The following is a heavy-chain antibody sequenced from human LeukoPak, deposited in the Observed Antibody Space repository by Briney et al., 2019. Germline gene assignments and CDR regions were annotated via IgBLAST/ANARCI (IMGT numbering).Heavy chain of an antibody. CDR1: GFTLSNYW. D-gene: IGHD3-10*01. CDR3: GRAASYDATVDY. J-gene: IGHJ4*02. V-gene: IGHV3-74*01. Sequence: GGSLRLSCAASGFTLSNYWMHWVRQAPGKGLVWVPRIISDGSNTAYADSVKGRFTISRDNAKNTLYLQMSSLRVEDTAVYYCGRAASYDATVDYWGQGTLVTVSS. CDR2: IISDGSNT.